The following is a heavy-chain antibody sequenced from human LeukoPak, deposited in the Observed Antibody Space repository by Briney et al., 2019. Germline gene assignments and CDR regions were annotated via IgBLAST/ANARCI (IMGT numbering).Heavy chain of an antibody. Sequence: GGSLRLSCAASGFTFSDYYMSWIRQAPGKGLEWVSAISGSGGSTYYADSVKGRFTISRDNSKNTLYLQMNSLRAEDTAVYYCAVPGIAVAGGGDWGQGTLVTVSS. CDR2: ISGSGGST. CDR1: GFTFSDYY. CDR3: AVPGIAVAGGGD. V-gene: IGHV3-23*01. J-gene: IGHJ4*02. D-gene: IGHD6-19*01.